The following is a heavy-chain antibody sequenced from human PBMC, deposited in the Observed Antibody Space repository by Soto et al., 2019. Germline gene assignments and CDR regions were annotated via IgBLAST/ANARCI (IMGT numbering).Heavy chain of an antibody. Sequence: QVQLVQSGAEVKKPGASGKVSCKASGYTFTSYGISWVRQAPGQGLEWMGWISAYNGNTNYAQKLQGRDTMTTDTSTSTAYMELRSLRSDDTAVYYCARVKYSTPYYYYSGRDVWGQGTTVTVSS. CDR3: ARVKYSTPYYYYSGRDV. J-gene: IGHJ6*02. V-gene: IGHV1-18*01. CDR2: ISAYNGNT. CDR1: GYTFTSYG. D-gene: IGHD5-18*01.